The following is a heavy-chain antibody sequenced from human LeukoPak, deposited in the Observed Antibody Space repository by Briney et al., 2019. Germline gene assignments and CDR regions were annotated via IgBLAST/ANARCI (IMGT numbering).Heavy chain of an antibody. CDR1: GFTFTNYA. D-gene: IGHD3-10*01. CDR3: ARVGVRGYYYGMDV. V-gene: IGHV3-23*01. Sequence: GGSLRLSCAASGFTFTNYAMYWVRQTPGKGLDWVSIISASGDTTYYADSVKGRFTISRDNFKNTLYLQMNSLRAEDTAVYYCARVGVRGYYYGMDVWGQGTTVTVSS. CDR2: ISASGDTT. J-gene: IGHJ6*02.